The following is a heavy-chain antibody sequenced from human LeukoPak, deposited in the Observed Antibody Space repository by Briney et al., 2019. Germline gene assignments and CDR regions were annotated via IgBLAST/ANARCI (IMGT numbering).Heavy chain of an antibody. J-gene: IGHJ3*02. D-gene: IGHD3-10*01. CDR3: ASHLSYSSGRGAFDI. Sequence: SETLSLTCAVYGGSFSGYYWSWIRQPPGKGLEWIGEINHSGSTNYNPSLKSRVTISVDTSRDQFSLMLSSVTAADTALYYCASHLSYSSGRGAFDIWGQGTMVTVSS. CDR2: INHSGST. V-gene: IGHV4-34*01. CDR1: GGSFSGYY.